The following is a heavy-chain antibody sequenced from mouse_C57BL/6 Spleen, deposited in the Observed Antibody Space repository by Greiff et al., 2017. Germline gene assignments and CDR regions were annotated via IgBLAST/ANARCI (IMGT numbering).Heavy chain of an antibody. J-gene: IGHJ2*01. V-gene: IGHV1-85*01. CDR1: GYTFTSYD. Sequence: VKLQESGPELVKPGASVRLSCKASGYTFTSYDINWVKQRPGQGLEWIGWIYPRDGSTKYNEKFKGKATLTVDTSSSTAYMELHSLTSEDSAVYFCARMDYGISYSPYYFDYWGQGTTLTVSS. D-gene: IGHD1-1*01. CDR3: ARMDYGISYSPYYFDY. CDR2: IYPRDGST.